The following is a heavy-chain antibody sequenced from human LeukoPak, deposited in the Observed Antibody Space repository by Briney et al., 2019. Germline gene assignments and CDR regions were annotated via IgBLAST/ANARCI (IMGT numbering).Heavy chain of an antibody. CDR2: IYHSGST. J-gene: IGHJ5*02. D-gene: IGHD3-3*01. CDR1: GYSISSGYY. Sequence: SETLSLTCAVSGYSISSGYYWGWIRPPPGKGLEWIGSIYHSGSTYYNPSLKSRVTISVDTSKNQFSLKLSSVTAADTAVYYCARTTYYDFWSGFLDPWGQGTLVTVSS. CDR3: ARTTYYDFWSGFLDP. V-gene: IGHV4-38-2*01.